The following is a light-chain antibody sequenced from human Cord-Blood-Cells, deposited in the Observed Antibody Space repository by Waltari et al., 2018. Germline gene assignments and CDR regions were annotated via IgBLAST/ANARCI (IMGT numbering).Light chain of an antibody. J-gene: IGKJ1*01. Sequence: DIVMTQSPLSLPVTPGEPASIPCRPSQSLLHRNGYNYLDCYLQKPGQSPQLLIYLGSNRASGVPDRFSGSGSGTDFTLKISRVEAEDVGVYYCMQALQTPRTFGQGTKVEIK. CDR2: LGS. CDR3: MQALQTPRT. CDR1: QSLLHRNGYNY. V-gene: IGKV2-28*01.